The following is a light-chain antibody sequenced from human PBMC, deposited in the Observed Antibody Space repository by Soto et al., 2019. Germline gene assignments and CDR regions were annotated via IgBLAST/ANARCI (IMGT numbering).Light chain of an antibody. CDR1: QSISSY. CDR2: AAS. J-gene: IGKJ1*01. Sequence: DIQMTQSPSSLSASVGDRVTITCRASQSISSYLNWYQQKPGKAPKLLIYAASSLQSGVPSRFSGSGFGTEFTLTISSLQPDDFATYYCQQYNSYRAFGQGTKV. V-gene: IGKV1-39*01. CDR3: QQYNSYRA.